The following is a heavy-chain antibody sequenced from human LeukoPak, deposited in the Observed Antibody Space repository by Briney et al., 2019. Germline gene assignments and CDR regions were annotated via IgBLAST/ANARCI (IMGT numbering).Heavy chain of an antibody. V-gene: IGHV3-21*01. CDR2: ISSSSSYI. CDR1: GFTFSSYS. Sequence: GGSLRLSCAASGFTFSSYSMNWVRQAPGKGLEWVSSISSSSSYIYYADSVKGRFTISRDNAKNSLYLQMNSLRAEDTAVYYCASELAAAGFFDYWGQGTLVTVSS. CDR3: ASELAAAGFFDY. J-gene: IGHJ4*02. D-gene: IGHD6-13*01.